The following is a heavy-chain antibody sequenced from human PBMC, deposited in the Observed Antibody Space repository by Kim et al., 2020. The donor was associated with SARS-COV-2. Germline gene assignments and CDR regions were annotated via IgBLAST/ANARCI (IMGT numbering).Heavy chain of an antibody. V-gene: IGHV3-23*01. CDR1: GFTFSSYA. CDR2: ISGSGGST. Sequence: GGSLRLSCAASGFTFSSYAMSWVRQAPGKGLEWVSAISGSGGSTYYADSVKGRFTISRDNSKNTLYLQMNSLRAEDTAVYYCAHPEPSYTLLINSFDYWGQGTLVTVSS. CDR3: AHPEPSYTLLINSFDY. J-gene: IGHJ4*02. D-gene: IGHD2-15*01.